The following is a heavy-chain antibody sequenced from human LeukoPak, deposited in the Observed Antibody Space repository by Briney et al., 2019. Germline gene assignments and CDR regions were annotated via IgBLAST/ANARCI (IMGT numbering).Heavy chain of an antibody. CDR2: TYPGDSDT. V-gene: IGHV5-51*01. Sequence: GESLKISCKGSGYSFTSYWIAWVRQMPGKGLEWMGITYPGDSDTRYSPSFAGQVTISADKSISTAYLQWSSLQASDTAVYYCARRYNWNDYYFDYWGQGTLVIVSS. CDR1: GYSFTSYW. CDR3: ARRYNWNDYYFDY. J-gene: IGHJ4*02. D-gene: IGHD1-1*01.